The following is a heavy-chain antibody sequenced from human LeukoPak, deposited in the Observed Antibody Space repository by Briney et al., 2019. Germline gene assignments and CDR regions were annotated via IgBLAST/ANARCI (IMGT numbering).Heavy chain of an antibody. CDR3: ASLSGSGSSIDY. Sequence: ASETLSLTCTVSGGSISSYYWSWFRQPPGKGLEWIAYMYYSGSTTHNPSLKSRVTISVDTSKNQFSLKLSSVTAADTAVYYCASLSGSGSSIDYWGQGTLVTVSS. CDR2: MYYSGST. V-gene: IGHV4-59*08. D-gene: IGHD1-26*01. CDR1: GGSISSYY. J-gene: IGHJ4*02.